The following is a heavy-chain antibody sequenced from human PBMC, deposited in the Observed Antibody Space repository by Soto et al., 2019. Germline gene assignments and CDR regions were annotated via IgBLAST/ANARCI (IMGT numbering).Heavy chain of an antibody. CDR1: GGSFSGYY. CDR3: ARGGLEMATITDYYYYGMDV. D-gene: IGHD5-12*01. V-gene: IGHV4-34*01. J-gene: IGHJ6*02. CDR2: INHSGST. Sequence: NPSETLSLTCAVYGGSFSGYYWSWIRQPPGKGLEWIGEINHSGSTNYNPSLKSRVTISVDTSKNQFSLKLSSVTAADTAVYYCARGGLEMATITDYYYYGMDVWGQGTTVTVS.